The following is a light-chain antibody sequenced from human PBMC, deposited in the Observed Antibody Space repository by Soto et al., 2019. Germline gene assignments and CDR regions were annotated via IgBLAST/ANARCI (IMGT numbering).Light chain of an antibody. CDR1: QSVSNNY. CDR3: QQYCKSGT. V-gene: IGKV3-20*01. CDR2: GAS. Sequence: IVLMHSPDTVSQSPGERATXSCRASQSVSNNYLAWYQQKPFYAPRLLSHGASDRATDIPDRLHHGRSGTDLTLAISSREREDFTVYSFQQYCKSGTFGQGPKVDIK. J-gene: IGKJ1*01.